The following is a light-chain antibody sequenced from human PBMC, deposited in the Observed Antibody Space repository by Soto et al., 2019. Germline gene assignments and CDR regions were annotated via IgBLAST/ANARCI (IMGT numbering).Light chain of an antibody. CDR2: KAS. CDR3: QQYETSPLT. V-gene: IGKV1-5*03. J-gene: IGKJ4*01. Sequence: DIQMTQSPSTLSASVGDRVTITCRASQNINTWLAWYQQKPGKAPYLLIYKASNLQSGVPSRFSGSASGTVFTLTISSLQPDDIATYYCQQYETSPLTYGGGTKVEI. CDR1: QNINTW.